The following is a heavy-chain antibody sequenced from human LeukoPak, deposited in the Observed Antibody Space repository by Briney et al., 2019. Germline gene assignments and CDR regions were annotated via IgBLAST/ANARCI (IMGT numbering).Heavy chain of an antibody. CDR1: GFTVSSNY. Sequence: GGSLRLSCAASGFTVSSNYMSWVRQAPGKGLEWVSVIYSGGSTYYADSVKGRFTISRDNSKNTLYLQMNSLRAEDTAVYYCASHSSSFRYFDYWGQGTLVTVSS. CDR3: ASHSSSFRYFDY. CDR2: IYSGGST. V-gene: IGHV3-53*05. D-gene: IGHD6-6*01. J-gene: IGHJ4*02.